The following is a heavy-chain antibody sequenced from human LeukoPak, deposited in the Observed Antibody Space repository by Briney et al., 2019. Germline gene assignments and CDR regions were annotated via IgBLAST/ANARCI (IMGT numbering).Heavy chain of an antibody. CDR2: ISGSGGST. Sequence: GGSLRLSCAASGFTFSSYAMSWVRQAPGKGLEWVSAISGSGGSTYYADSVKGRFTISRDNSKNTLYLQMNSLRAEDTAVYYCATPGEVRVVVPAARDRDAFDIWGQGTMVTVSS. V-gene: IGHV3-23*01. CDR3: ATPGEVRVVVPAARDRDAFDI. J-gene: IGHJ3*02. CDR1: GFTFSSYA. D-gene: IGHD2-2*01.